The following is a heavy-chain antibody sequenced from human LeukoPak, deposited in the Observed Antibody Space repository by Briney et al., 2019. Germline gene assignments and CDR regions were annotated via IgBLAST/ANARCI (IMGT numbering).Heavy chain of an antibody. Sequence: PSETLSLTCSVSGGSINTYYRSWIRQTPGKGLEWIGFIYYTGSTNYNPSLKSRVTMSVDTSKSQFSLKLTSVTAADTALYYCARGANRLDSWGRGTLVTGSS. D-gene: IGHD1-14*01. CDR1: GGSINTYY. V-gene: IGHV4-59*12. CDR2: IYYTGST. CDR3: ARGANRLDS. J-gene: IGHJ4*02.